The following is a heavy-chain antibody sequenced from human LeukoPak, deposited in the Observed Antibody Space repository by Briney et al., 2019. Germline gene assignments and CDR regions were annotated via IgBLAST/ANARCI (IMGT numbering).Heavy chain of an antibody. D-gene: IGHD1-26*01. J-gene: IGHJ4*02. V-gene: IGHV3-73*01. Sequence: GGSLRLSCAASGFTFSGSDMNWVRQATGKGLEWVGRIRSKVNSYATAYAASVKGRFTISRDDSKNTAYLQMNSLKTEDTAVYYCTRQRWIVGADFDYWGQGTLVTVSS. CDR2: IRSKVNSYAT. CDR3: TRQRWIVGADFDY. CDR1: GFTFSGSD.